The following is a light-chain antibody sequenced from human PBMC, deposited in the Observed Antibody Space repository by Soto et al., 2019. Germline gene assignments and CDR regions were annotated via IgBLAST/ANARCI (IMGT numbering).Light chain of an antibody. CDR2: RND. Sequence: QSVLTQPPSASGTPGQRVTISCSGSSSKIGSNYVYWYQQFPGSAPKLLIYRNDQRPSGVPDRFSGSKSGTSASLAISGPRSEDEADYYCAAWDDSLSAVVFGGGTKVTVL. CDR1: SSKIGSNY. CDR3: AAWDDSLSAVV. V-gene: IGLV1-47*01. J-gene: IGLJ2*01.